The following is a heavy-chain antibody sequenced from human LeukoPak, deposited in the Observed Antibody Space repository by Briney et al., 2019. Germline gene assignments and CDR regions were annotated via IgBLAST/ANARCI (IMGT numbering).Heavy chain of an antibody. Sequence: SETLSLTCTISGGSINSYYWSWIRQPAGKGLEWIGRIYSSGPANYNPSLKSRVTMSLDTSKSQFSLRLTSVTAADTAVYYCARDSPPPDYWGQGILVTVSS. CDR3: ARDSPPPDY. CDR2: IYSSGPA. V-gene: IGHV4-4*07. J-gene: IGHJ4*02. CDR1: GGSINSYY.